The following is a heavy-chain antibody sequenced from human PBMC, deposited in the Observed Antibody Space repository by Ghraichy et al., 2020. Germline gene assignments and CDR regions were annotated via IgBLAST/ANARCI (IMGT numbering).Heavy chain of an antibody. J-gene: IGHJ4*02. V-gene: IGHV3-23*01. D-gene: IGHD6-13*01. CDR3: AREHSSTWFLFDY. CDR2: ISAGAGPNT. Sequence: GESLNISCAASGFTFGSYAMGWVRQAPGKGLEWVPTISAGAGPNTFFAVSVEGRFTISRDTSQNTLYLQMNSLTAGDTAVYYCAREHSSTWFLFDYWGQGTRVTVSS. CDR1: GFTFGSYA.